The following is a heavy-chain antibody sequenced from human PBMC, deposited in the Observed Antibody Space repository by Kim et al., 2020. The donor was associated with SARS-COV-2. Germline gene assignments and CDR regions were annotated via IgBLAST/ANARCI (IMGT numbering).Heavy chain of an antibody. CDR3: ASAGRYCSGGSGYSTYVSYYYMGV. J-gene: IGHJ6*03. D-gene: IGHD2-15*01. V-gene: IGHV4-4*02. CDR2: IYHSGST. CDR1: GGSISSSNW. Sequence: SETLSLTCAVSGGSISSSNWWSWVRQPPGKGLEWIGEIYHSGSTNYNPSLKSRVTISVDKSKNQFSLKLSSVTAADTAVYYCASAGRYCSGGSGYSTYVSYYYMGVWGKGTTVTVSS.